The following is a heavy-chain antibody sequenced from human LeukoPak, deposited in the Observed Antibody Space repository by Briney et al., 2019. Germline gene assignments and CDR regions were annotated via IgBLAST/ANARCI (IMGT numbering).Heavy chain of an antibody. CDR2: ISAYNGIT. D-gene: IGHD3-3*01. J-gene: IGHJ4*02. Sequence: ASVKVSCKASGYTFTSYGISWVRQAPGQGLEWMGWISAYNGITNYAQKLQGRVTMTTDTSTSTAYMELRSLRSDDTAVYYCARMLYDFWSGYYALGYWGQGTLVTVSS. CDR3: ARMLYDFWSGYYALGY. CDR1: GYTFTSYG. V-gene: IGHV1-18*01.